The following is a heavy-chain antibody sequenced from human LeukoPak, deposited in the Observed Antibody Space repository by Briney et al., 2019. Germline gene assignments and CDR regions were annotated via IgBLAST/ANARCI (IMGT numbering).Heavy chain of an antibody. CDR1: GYSISSGYY. V-gene: IGHV4-38-2*02. J-gene: IGHJ4*02. Sequence: SETLSLTCTVSGYSISSGYYWGWIRQPPGKGLEWIGSIYHSGSTYYNPSLKSRVTISVDTSKNQFSLKLSSVTAADTAVYYCASIAVVVAATLRHFDYWGQGTLVTVSS. CDR2: IYHSGST. D-gene: IGHD2-15*01. CDR3: ASIAVVVAATLRHFDY.